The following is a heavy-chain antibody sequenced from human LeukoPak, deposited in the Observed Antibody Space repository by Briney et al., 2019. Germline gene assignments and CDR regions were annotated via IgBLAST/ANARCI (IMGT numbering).Heavy chain of an antibody. D-gene: IGHD3-22*01. V-gene: IGHV3-23*01. J-gene: IGHJ1*01. Sequence: GGSLRLSCAPSGFTFSIYAMSWVREAPGEGLEWVSAISGSGVATYYADSVKGRFTISRDNSKNTLYLQMNSLRAEDTAVYYCAKEGYDSSGYYYAYFQNWGQGTVVTVSS. CDR2: ISGSGVAT. CDR3: AKEGYDSSGYYYAYFQN. CDR1: GFTFSIYA.